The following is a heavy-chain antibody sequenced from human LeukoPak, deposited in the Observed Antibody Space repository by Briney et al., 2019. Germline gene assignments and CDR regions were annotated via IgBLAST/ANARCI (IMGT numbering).Heavy chain of an antibody. CDR3: ARVRAPAGFFGVVRDWYFDL. Sequence: PSETLSLTCTVSGSSISSSSYYWGWIRQPPGKGLEWIGSIYYSGSTYYNPSLKSRVTISVDTSKNQFSLKLSSVTAADTAVYYCARVRAPAGFFGVVRDWYFDLWGRGTLVTVSS. J-gene: IGHJ2*01. CDR2: IYYSGST. D-gene: IGHD3-3*01. CDR1: GSSISSSSYY. V-gene: IGHV4-39*07.